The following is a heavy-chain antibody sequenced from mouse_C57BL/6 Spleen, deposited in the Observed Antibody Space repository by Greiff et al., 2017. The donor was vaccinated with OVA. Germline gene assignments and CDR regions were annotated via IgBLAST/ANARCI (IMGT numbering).Heavy chain of an antibody. D-gene: IGHD2-4*01. CDR3: ARNYDEGDY. J-gene: IGHJ2*01. Sequence: VQLQQSGPELVKPGASVKISCKASGYTFTDYYMNWVKQSHGKSLEWIGDINPNNGGTSYNQKFKGKATLTVDKSSSTAYMELRSLTSEDSAVYYCARNYDEGDYWGQGTTLTVSS. CDR1: GYTFTDYY. CDR2: INPNNGGT. V-gene: IGHV1-26*01.